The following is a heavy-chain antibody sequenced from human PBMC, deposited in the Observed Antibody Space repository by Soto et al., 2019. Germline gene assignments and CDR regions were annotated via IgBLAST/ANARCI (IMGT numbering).Heavy chain of an antibody. V-gene: IGHV4-31*03. Sequence: PSETLSLTSTVSGGSISSGGYYWSWIRQHPGKGLEWIGYIYYSGRTYYNPSLKSRVIISVDTAKTKFSLKLSSVTAADTAVYYCARGNYHILTCHPDYWGQGTLVTVSS. CDR2: IYYSGRT. CDR3: ARGNYHILTCHPDY. J-gene: IGHJ4*02. D-gene: IGHD3-9*01. CDR1: GGSISSGGYY.